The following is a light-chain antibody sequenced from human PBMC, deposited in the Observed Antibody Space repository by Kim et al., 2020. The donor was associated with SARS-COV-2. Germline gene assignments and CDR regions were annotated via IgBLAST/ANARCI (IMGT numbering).Light chain of an antibody. CDR1: SGSIASNY. CDR3: QSYDNHMWV. V-gene: IGLV6-57*01. Sequence: GKTVTTSCTRISGSIASNYIQWYQQRPDSSPIMVSYEDDRRPSGVPDRFSASIYSSSNSASLTISGLKTEAEADYYCQSYDNHMWVFGGGTQLTVL. J-gene: IGLJ3*02. CDR2: EDD.